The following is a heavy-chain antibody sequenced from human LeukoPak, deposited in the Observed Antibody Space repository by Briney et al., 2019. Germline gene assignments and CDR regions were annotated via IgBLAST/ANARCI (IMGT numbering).Heavy chain of an antibody. CDR3: ARDYYYGSGSYSAEYFQH. J-gene: IGHJ1*01. CDR1: GYTFTSYY. D-gene: IGHD3-10*01. Sequence: ASVKVSCKASGYTFTSYYMHWVRQAPGQGLEWMGIINPSGGSTSYAQKFQGRVTMTRDTSTSTVYMELSSLRSEDTAVYYCARDYYYGSGSYSAEYFQHWGQGTLVTVSS. CDR2: INPSGGST. V-gene: IGHV1-46*01.